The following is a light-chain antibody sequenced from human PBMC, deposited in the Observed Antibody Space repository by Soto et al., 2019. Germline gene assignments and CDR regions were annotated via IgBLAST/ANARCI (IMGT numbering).Light chain of an antibody. Sequence: IQMTQSPASLSASVGDRVTITCRASQGIRTDLVWYQQKPGKAPRRLIYGVSTLQSGVPSRFSCSGSGTEFTLTISSLQTEDFATYYCLQHYSYHQTFGPGNTVEIK. CDR2: GVS. V-gene: IGKV1-17*01. CDR1: QGIRTD. CDR3: LQHYSYHQT. J-gene: IGKJ1*01.